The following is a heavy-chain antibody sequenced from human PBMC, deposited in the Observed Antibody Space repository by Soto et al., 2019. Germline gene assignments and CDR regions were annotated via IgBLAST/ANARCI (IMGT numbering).Heavy chain of an antibody. J-gene: IGHJ4*02. D-gene: IGHD3-3*01. CDR2: IYYSGST. CDR1: GGSISSSSYY. CDR3: ARFTIFGVVIIDDFDY. Sequence: QLQLQESGPGLVKPSETLSLTCTVSGGSISSSSYYWGWIRQPPGKGLEWIGSIYYSGSTYHNPSLKSRVTISVDTSKNQFSLKLSSVTAADTAVYYCARFTIFGVVIIDDFDYWGQGTLVTVSS. V-gene: IGHV4-39*01.